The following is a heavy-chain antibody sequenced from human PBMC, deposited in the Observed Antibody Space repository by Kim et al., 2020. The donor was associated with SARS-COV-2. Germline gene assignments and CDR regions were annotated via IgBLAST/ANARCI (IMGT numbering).Heavy chain of an antibody. D-gene: IGHD3-22*01. CDR3: ARDSSGYYYEDYYYGMDV. CDR1: GYTFTSFG. J-gene: IGHJ6*02. V-gene: IGHV1-18*01. CDR2: ISAYNGNT. Sequence: ASVKVSCKASGYTFTSFGISWVRQAPGQGLEWMGWISAYNGNTNYAQKLQGRVTMTTDTSTSTAYMELRSLRSDDTAVYYCARDSSGYYYEDYYYGMDVWGQGTTVTVSS.